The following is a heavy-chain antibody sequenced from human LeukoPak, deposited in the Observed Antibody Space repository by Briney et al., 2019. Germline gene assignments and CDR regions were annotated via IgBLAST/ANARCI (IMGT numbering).Heavy chain of an antibody. CDR1: GGSISSGGYS. Sequence: SETLSLTCAVSGGSISSGGYSWSWIRQPPGKGLEWIGYIYHSGSTYHNPSLKSRVTISVDRSKNQFSLKLSSVTAADTAVYYCARVPGGGYFDYWGQGTLVTVSS. D-gene: IGHD1-14*01. J-gene: IGHJ4*02. CDR2: IYHSGST. CDR3: ARVPGGGYFDY. V-gene: IGHV4-30-2*01.